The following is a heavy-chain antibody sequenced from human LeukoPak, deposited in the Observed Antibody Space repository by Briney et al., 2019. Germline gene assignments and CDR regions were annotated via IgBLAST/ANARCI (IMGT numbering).Heavy chain of an antibody. CDR2: IIPIFGTA. V-gene: IGHV1-69*05. Sequence: SVKVSCKASGYTFTSYDINWVRQAPGQGLEWMGRIIPIFGTANYAQKFQGRVTITTDESTSTAYMELSSLRSEDTAVYYCARGGVSSGYSYYYFDYWGQGTLVTVSS. CDR1: GYTFTSYD. J-gene: IGHJ4*02. CDR3: ARGGVSSGYSYYYFDY. D-gene: IGHD3-22*01.